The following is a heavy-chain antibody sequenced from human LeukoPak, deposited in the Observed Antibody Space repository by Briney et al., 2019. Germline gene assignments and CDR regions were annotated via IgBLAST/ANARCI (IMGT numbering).Heavy chain of an antibody. CDR3: ARISGGDDFWSGYYPAAGGMDV. Sequence: PSETLSLTCTVSGGSISSSSYHWGWIRQPPGKGLEWIGSIYYSGSTYYNPSLKSRVTISVDTSKNQFSLKLSSVTAADTAVYYCARISGGDDFWSGYYPAAGGMDVWGQGTTVTVSS. V-gene: IGHV4-39*01. CDR2: IYYSGST. J-gene: IGHJ6*02. D-gene: IGHD3-3*01. CDR1: GGSISSSSYH.